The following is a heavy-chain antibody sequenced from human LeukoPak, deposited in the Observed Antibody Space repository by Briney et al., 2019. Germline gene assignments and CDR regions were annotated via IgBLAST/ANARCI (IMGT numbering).Heavy chain of an antibody. CDR2: IFYSGST. D-gene: IGHD3-10*01. CDR3: AKSNGYGLVDI. V-gene: IGHV4-39*07. Sequence: SETLSLTCTVSGGSISTSNYYWGWIRQPPGKGLEWIGNIFYSGSTYYSPSLKSRVTISLDTSRNQFSLKLNSVTAADTAVYYCAKSNGYGLVDIWGRGTMVAVSS. CDR1: GGSISTSNYY. J-gene: IGHJ3*02.